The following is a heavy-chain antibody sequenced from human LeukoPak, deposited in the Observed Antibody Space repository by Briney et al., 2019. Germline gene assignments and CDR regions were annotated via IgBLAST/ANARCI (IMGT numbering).Heavy chain of an antibody. CDR3: ARFYYDSSGYYPDYFDY. D-gene: IGHD3-22*01. CDR2: IYYSGST. Sequence: SQTLSLTCTVSGGSISSGDYYWSWIRQPPGKGLEWIGYIYYSGSTYYNPSLKSRVTTSVDTSKNQFSLKLSSVTAADTAVYYCARFYYDSSGYYPDYFDYWGQGTLVTVSS. J-gene: IGHJ4*02. CDR1: GGSISSGDYY. V-gene: IGHV4-30-4*01.